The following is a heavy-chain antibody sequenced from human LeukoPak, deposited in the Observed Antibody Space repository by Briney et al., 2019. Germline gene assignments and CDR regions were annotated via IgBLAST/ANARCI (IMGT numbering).Heavy chain of an antibody. CDR1: GFPFNAYR. CDR3: ARSLPYGTTWYGRSDF. Sequence: GGSLRLSCAASGFPFNAYRMTWVRQAPGKGLEWVANIRQDGDTKYYVDSVKGRFTISRDNAMNSLYLQMNSLRAEDTAIYYCARSLPYGTTWYGRSDFWGQGTLVTVSS. J-gene: IGHJ4*02. CDR2: IRQDGDTK. V-gene: IGHV3-7*03. D-gene: IGHD6-13*01.